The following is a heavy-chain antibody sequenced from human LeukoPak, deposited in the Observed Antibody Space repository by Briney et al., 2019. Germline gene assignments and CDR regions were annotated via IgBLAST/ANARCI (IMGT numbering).Heavy chain of an antibody. D-gene: IGHD1-1*01. V-gene: IGHV3-64*01. CDR3: ARGPRRTTSLKVPAYYFDY. J-gene: IGHJ4*02. CDR1: GFTFSSYA. Sequence: GGSLRLSCAASGFTFSSYAMHWVRQAPGKGLEYVSAISSNGGSTYYANSVKGGFTISRDNSKNTLYLQMGSLRAEDMAVYYCARGPRRTTSLKVPAYYFDYWGQGTLVTVSS. CDR2: ISSNGGST.